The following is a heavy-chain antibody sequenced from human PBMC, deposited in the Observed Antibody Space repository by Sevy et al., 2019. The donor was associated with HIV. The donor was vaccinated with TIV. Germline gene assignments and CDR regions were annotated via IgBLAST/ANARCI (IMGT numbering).Heavy chain of an antibody. Sequence: GGSLRLSCAASGFTFSDYYMSWIRQAPGKGLEWVSYISSSGSTIYYADSVKGRFTISRDNAKNSLYLQMNSLGAEDTAVYYCARDLADIVVVVAATRDDAFDIWGQGTMVTVSS. CDR3: ARDLADIVVVVAATRDDAFDI. D-gene: IGHD2-15*01. CDR2: ISSSGSTI. J-gene: IGHJ3*02. V-gene: IGHV3-11*01. CDR1: GFTFSDYY.